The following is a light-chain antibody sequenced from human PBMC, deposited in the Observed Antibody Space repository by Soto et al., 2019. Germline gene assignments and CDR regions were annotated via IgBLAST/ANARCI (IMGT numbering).Light chain of an antibody. V-gene: IGLV2-14*01. CDR1: SSDVGGYNY. CDR3: NSYTRNNTLDGV. CDR2: EVT. J-gene: IGLJ3*02. Sequence: QSVLTQPASVSGSPGQSITISCTGTSSDVGGYNYVSWYQQHPGKAPKLIIYEVTNRPSGVSNRFSGSKSGNTASLTISGLQAEDEADYYCNSYTRNNTLDGVFGGGTKLTVL.